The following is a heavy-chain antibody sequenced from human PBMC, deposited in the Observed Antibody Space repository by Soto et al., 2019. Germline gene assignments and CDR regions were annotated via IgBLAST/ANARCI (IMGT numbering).Heavy chain of an antibody. CDR3: ARVLVGCTGGNSYYYDGMDV. CDR1: GGTFSSCA. D-gene: IGHD2-8*02. Sequence: QVQLVQSGAEVQKPGSSVKVSCKASGGTFSSCAITWVRQAPGQGLEWMGGIIPFFGTANYAQKFQGRVTIAADESTSPAYMELSSLRYEDTAVYYCARVLVGCTGGNSYYYDGMDVWGQGTTVSVSS. J-gene: IGHJ6*02. CDR2: IIPFFGTA. V-gene: IGHV1-69*01.